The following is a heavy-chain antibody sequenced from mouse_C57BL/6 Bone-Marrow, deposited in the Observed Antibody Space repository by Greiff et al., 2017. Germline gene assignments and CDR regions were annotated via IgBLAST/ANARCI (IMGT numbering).Heavy chain of an antibody. Sequence: VQLQQSGAELVRPGASVTLSCKASGYTFTDYEMHWVKQTPVHGLEWIGAIDPETGGTAYNQKFKGMAILTADKSSSTAYMELRSLTSEDSAVYYCARWDYGSSLGYWYFDVWGTGTTVTVSS. CDR2: IDPETGGT. J-gene: IGHJ1*03. CDR3: ARWDYGSSLGYWYFDV. CDR1: GYTFTDYE. D-gene: IGHD1-1*01. V-gene: IGHV1-15*01.